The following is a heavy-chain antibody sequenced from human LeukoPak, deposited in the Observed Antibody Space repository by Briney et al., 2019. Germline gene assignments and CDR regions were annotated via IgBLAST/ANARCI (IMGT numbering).Heavy chain of an antibody. CDR1: GGSFQSLY. J-gene: IGHJ6*03. CDR3: ARPVDCSSTICTGPMDV. Sequence: SETLSLTCAVYGGSFQSLYWTWVRQFPGRGLEWIGEIDHIGRTKYNPSLKSRLNISIDRSKNQFSLRLASVTAADTAVYFCARPVDCSSTICTGPMDVWGRGTTVTVSS. D-gene: IGHD2-2*01. V-gene: IGHV4-34*01. CDR2: IDHIGRT.